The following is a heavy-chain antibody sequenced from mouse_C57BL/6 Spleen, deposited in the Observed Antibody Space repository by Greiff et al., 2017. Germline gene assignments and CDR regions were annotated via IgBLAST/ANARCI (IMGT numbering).Heavy chain of an antibody. V-gene: IGHV10-1*01. CDR1: GFSFNTYA. Sequence: EAGGGLVQPKGSLKLSCAASGFSFNTYAMNWVRQAPGKGLEWVARIRSKSNNYATYYADSVKARFTISRDDSESMLYLQMNNLKTEDTAMYYCVRAYDYDVAWFAYWGQGTLVTVAA. CDR2: IRSKSNNYAT. CDR3: VRAYDYDVAWFAY. J-gene: IGHJ3*01. D-gene: IGHD2-4*01.